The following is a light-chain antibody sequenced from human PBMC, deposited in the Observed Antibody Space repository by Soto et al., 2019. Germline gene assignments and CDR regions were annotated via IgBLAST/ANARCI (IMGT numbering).Light chain of an antibody. CDR1: HDISSW. CDR3: QQYNSYPIT. V-gene: IGKV1D-16*01. CDR2: AAS. J-gene: IGKJ5*01. Sequence: DIQMTHSPSSLSASVGDRVFINCRASHDISSWLGWYQQKPEKAPKSLIYAASSLQSGVPSRFSGRGSGTDVTLTISSLQPEEFATYYCQQYNSYPITSGQGTRLEI.